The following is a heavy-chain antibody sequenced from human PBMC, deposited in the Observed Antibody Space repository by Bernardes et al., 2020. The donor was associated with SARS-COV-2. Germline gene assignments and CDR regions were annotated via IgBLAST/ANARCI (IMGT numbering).Heavy chain of an antibody. CDR3: ARDELLGSSSPIDY. V-gene: IGHV1-18*01. CDR2: ISAYNGNT. CDR1: GYTFTSYV. J-gene: IGHJ4*02. Sequence: ASVKVSCKASGYTFTSYVIIWVRQAPGQGLEWMGWISAYNGNTNYAQKLQGRVTMTTDTSTSTAYMELRSLRSDDTAVYYCARDELLGSSSPIDYWGQGTLVTVSS. D-gene: IGHD2-15*01.